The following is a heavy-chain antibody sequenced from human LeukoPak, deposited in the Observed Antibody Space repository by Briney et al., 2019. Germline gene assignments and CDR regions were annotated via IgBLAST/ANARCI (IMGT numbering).Heavy chain of an antibody. CDR1: GFTFSSYA. D-gene: IGHD6-19*01. CDR2: ISGSGGST. J-gene: IGHJ3*02. V-gene: IGHV3-23*01. CDR3: AKTPSGWYSGAFDI. Sequence: GGSLRLSCAASGFTFSSYAMSWVRQAPGKGLEWVSAISGSGGSTYYADSVKSRLTISRDNSKNTLYLQMNSLRAEDTAVYYCAKTPSGWYSGAFDIWGQGTMVTVSS.